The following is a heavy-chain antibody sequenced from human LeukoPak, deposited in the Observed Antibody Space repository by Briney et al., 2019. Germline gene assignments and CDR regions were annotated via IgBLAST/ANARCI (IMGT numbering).Heavy chain of an antibody. CDR2: IKQDGSEK. V-gene: IGHV3-7*01. CDR1: GFTYSSYW. CDR3: ARPTLYFWSGFSYFDY. Sequence: GGSLRLSCAASGFTYSSYWMSWVRQAPGKGLGWVANIKQDGSEKYYVDSVKGRFTISRDNAKNSLYLQMNSLRAEDTAVYYCARPTLYFWSGFSYFDYWGQGTLVTVSS. D-gene: IGHD3-3*01. J-gene: IGHJ4*02.